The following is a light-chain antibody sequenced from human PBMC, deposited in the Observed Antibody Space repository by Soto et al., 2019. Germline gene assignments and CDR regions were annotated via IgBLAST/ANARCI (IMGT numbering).Light chain of an antibody. V-gene: IGKV1-5*01. Sequence: DIQMTQSPSTLSASVGDRVTITCRARQSASTFLAWYQQKPGQAPKLLIYDASTLQSGVPSRFSASGSGTEFALTISGLQPDDFAVYYCQQYNRYAVTFGQGTKVDIK. J-gene: IGKJ1*01. CDR2: DAS. CDR3: QQYNRYAVT. CDR1: QSASTF.